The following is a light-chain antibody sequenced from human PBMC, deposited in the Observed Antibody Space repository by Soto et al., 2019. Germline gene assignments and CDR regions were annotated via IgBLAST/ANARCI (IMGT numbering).Light chain of an antibody. CDR1: SGHSHDA. V-gene: IGLV4-69*01. CDR3: QTWGAGIRV. Sequence: QSVLTQPPSASASLGASVKLTCTLSSGHSHDAIACHQQQPEKGPRSLMKVTRDGSHTKGDGIPDRVSGSMSGAERYLIIASIQSEDEADYYCQTWGAGIRVFGGGTKLTVL. J-gene: IGLJ3*02. CDR2: VTRDGSH.